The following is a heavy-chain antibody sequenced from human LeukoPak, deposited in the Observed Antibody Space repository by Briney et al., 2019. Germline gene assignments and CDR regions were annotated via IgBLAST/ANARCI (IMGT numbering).Heavy chain of an antibody. CDR1: GFTFSSYA. Sequence: HPGGSLRLSCAASGFTFSSYAMSWVRQAPGKGLEWVSAISGSGGSTYYADSVKGRFTISRDNSKNTLYLQMNSLRVEDTAVYYCGPQQLVSKWLHYWGQGTLVTVSS. J-gene: IGHJ4*02. V-gene: IGHV3-23*01. CDR3: GPQQLVSKWLHY. D-gene: IGHD6-6*01. CDR2: ISGSGGST.